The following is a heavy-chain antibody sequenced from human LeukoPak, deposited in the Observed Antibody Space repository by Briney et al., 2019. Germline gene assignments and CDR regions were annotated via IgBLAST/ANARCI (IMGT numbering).Heavy chain of an antibody. V-gene: IGHV3-66*01. CDR1: GFTVSSNY. J-gene: IGHJ6*03. CDR2: IYSGGST. Sequence: PGGSLRLSCAASGFTVSSNYMSWVRQAPGKGLEWVSVIYSGGSTYYADSVKGRFTISRDNSKNTLYLQMNSLRAEDTAVYYCASAALRHGGSYQEYYYYYMDVWGKGTTVTVSS. D-gene: IGHD1-26*01. CDR3: ASAALRHGGSYQEYYYYYMDV.